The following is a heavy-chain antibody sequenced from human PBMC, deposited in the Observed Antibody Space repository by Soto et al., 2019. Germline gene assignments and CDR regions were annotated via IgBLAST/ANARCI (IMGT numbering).Heavy chain of an antibody. CDR3: SRGGGVGVAGSAAFDM. CDR2: INPATGAA. CDR1: GYPVTAYY. D-gene: IGHD3-3*01. Sequence: QLHLVQSGAVVKKPGASVTVSCSASGYPVTAYYMHWVRQAPGRGLEWMGGINPATGAAKYKQRFTARVTMARGTYTSIVVMELCGLESEDTALFYCSRGGGVGVAGSAAFDMWGQGTLVTVSS. J-gene: IGHJ3*02. V-gene: IGHV1-2*02.